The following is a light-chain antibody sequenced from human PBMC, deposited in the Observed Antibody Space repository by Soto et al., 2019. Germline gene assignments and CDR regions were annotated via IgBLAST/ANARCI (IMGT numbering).Light chain of an antibody. Sequence: QSVLTQPTSASGTPGQGVTISCSGSRSNIGTNTVTWYQQLPGTAPKLLIYSNNQRPSGVPDRFSGSKSGTSASLAISGLQSEDEADYYCAAWDVSLVVFGGGTQLTVL. CDR1: RSNIGTNT. CDR2: SNN. CDR3: AAWDVSLVV. V-gene: IGLV1-44*01. J-gene: IGLJ2*01.